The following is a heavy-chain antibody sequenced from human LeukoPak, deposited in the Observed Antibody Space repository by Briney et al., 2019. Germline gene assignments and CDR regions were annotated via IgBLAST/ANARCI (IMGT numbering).Heavy chain of an antibody. CDR3: ARQYSYGLDY. CDR2: INGDGSST. D-gene: IGHD5-18*01. J-gene: IGHJ4*02. Sequence: GGSLRLSCAASGFTFSSYWMHRVRQAPGKGLVWVSRINGDGSSTTYADSVKGRFTISRDNAKNTLYLQMNSLRAEDTAVYYCARQYSYGLDYWGQGTLVTVSS. CDR1: GFTFSSYW. V-gene: IGHV3-74*01.